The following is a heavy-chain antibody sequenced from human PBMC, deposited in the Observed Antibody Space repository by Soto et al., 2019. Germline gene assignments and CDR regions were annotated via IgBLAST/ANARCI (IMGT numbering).Heavy chain of an antibody. V-gene: IGHV3-23*01. D-gene: IGHD2-21*02. J-gene: IGHJ4*02. CDR2: ITGNAANT. Sequence: GGSLRLSCSASRFTFGGYAMSWVRQAPGKGLEWVSGITGNAANTVYADSVKGRFTISRDNTKNALYLQLNSLRAEDTAVYFCAKAARDCGGDCYSSYFDSWGQGALVTVSS. CDR1: RFTFGGYA. CDR3: AKAARDCGGDCYSSYFDS.